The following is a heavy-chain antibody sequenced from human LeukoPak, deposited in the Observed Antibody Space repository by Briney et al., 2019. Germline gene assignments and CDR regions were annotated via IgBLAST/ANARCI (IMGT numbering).Heavy chain of an antibody. CDR1: GCTFSTYS. CDR3: ARDGEVSDSSGWYYLDY. D-gene: IGHD6-19*01. CDR2: ISSSSSYI. Sequence: PGGALTLTFAASGCTFSTYSMDWVRQPPGKGLEGVAPISSSSSYIYYAKSVWGQFTISRDNAKNSLYLQMNSLRAEDTAVYYCARDGEVSDSSGWYYLDYWGHGTLVTVSS. J-gene: IGHJ4*01. V-gene: IGHV3-21*01.